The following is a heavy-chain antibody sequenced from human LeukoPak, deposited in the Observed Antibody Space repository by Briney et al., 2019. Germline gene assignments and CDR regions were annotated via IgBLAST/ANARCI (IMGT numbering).Heavy chain of an antibody. CDR2: ISGSGGST. V-gene: IGHV3-23*01. Sequence: XGSLRLSCAASGFIFSSYAMSWVRQAPGKGLEWVSTISGSGGSTYYADSVKGRFTISRDNSKNTVYLQMNSLRAEDTAVYYCAKDRSCISDVCHGDSDYWGQGTLVTVSS. D-gene: IGHD2-8*01. CDR3: AKDRSCISDVCHGDSDY. J-gene: IGHJ4*02. CDR1: GFIFSSYA.